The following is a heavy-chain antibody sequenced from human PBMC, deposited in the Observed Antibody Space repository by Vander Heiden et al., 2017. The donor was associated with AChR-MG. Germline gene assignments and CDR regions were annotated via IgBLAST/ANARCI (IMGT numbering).Heavy chain of an antibody. CDR3: AREGNGSCLYAFDI. CDR2: INTNTGNP. CDR1: GSPFTSYA. D-gene: IGHD2-15*01. J-gene: IGHJ3*02. Sequence: QVQLVQSGSELKKPGVSVKGSCQASGSPFTSYAMNWVRQDPGQGLEWMGWINTNTGNPTYAQGFTGRFVFSLDTSVSTAYLQISSLKAEDTAVYYCAREGNGSCLYAFDIWGQGTMVTVSS. V-gene: IGHV7-4-1*02.